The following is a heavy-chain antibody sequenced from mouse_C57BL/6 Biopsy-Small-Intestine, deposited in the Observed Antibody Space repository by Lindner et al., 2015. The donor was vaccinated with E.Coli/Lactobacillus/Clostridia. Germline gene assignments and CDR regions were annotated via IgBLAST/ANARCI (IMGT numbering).Heavy chain of an antibody. Sequence: SVKVSCKASGGTFSRYGISWVRQAPGQGLEWMGGIIPIFETANYAQKFQGRVTISADDSTSAAYMQLSSLGSEDTAVYYCARVDPLWWPFDIWGQGTMVTVSS. V-gene: IGHV1S81*02. CDR1: GGTFSRYG. J-gene: IGHJ3*01. CDR2: IIPIFETA. D-gene: IGHD1-1*02. CDR3: ARVDPLWWPFDI.